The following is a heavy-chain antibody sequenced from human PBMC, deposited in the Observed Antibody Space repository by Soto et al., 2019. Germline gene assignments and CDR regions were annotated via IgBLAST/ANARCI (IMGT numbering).Heavy chain of an antibody. D-gene: IGHD3-3*01. CDR1: GYTFTSYD. V-gene: IGHV1-8*01. CDR2: MNPNSGNT. Sequence: GASVKVSCKASGYTFTSYDINWVRQATGQGLEWMGWMNPNSGNTGYAQKFQGRVTMTRNTSISTAYMELSNLRSEDTAVYYCARGPPAITIFGVALNWFDPWGQGTLVTVSS. CDR3: ARGPPAITIFGVALNWFDP. J-gene: IGHJ5*02.